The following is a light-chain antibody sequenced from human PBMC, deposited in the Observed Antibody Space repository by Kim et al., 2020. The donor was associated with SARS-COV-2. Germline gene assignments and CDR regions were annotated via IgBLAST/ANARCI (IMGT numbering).Light chain of an antibody. Sequence: EIVMTQSPATLSVSPGERATLSCRASQSVSSNLAWYQQKPGQAPRLLIYGASTRATGIPARFSGSGSGTEFTLTISSLQSEDFAVYYCQQYYNWHPITFGQGTRLGIK. V-gene: IGKV3-15*01. CDR1: QSVSSN. J-gene: IGKJ5*01. CDR3: QQYYNWHPIT. CDR2: GAS.